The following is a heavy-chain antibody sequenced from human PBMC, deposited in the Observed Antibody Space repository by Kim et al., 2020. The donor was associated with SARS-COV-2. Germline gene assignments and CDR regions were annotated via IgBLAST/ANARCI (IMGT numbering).Heavy chain of an antibody. CDR1: GFDFKDEA. V-gene: IGHV3-23*05. Sequence: GGSLRLSCVVSGFDFKDEAMTWVRQAPGRGLEWVSVITVTANTYYADSVKGRFTISRDNSTNTVYLQMNSLRAEDTALYYCGKSSTTSWWFDPWGQGTLVTVS. J-gene: IGHJ5*02. CDR3: GKSSTTSWWFDP. CDR2: ITVTANT. D-gene: IGHD2-2*01.